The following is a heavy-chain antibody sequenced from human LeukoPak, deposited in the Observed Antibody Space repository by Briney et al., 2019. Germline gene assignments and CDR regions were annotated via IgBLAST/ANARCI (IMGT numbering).Heavy chain of an antibody. J-gene: IGHJ6*03. D-gene: IGHD1-26*01. V-gene: IGHV3-7*01. CDR2: IKQDGSEK. CDR1: GFTFSSYE. CDR3: AREEWELLRYYYYYMDV. Sequence: GGSLRLSCAASGFTFSSYEMNWVRQAPGKGLEWVANIKQDGSEKYYVDSVKGRFTISRDNAKNSLYLQMNSLRAEDTAVYYCAREEWELLRYYYYYMDVWGKGTTVTVSS.